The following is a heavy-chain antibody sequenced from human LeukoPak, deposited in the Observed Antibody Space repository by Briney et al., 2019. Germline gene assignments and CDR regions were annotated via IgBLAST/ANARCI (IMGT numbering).Heavy chain of an antibody. CDR2: ISSSSSYI. Sequence: PGGSLRLSCAASGFTFSSYSMNWVRQAPGKGLEWVSSISSSSSYIYYADSVKGRFTISRDNAKNSLYLQMNSLRAEDTAVYYCARLARPYYDSWSGYHHLDDYWGQGTLVTVSS. D-gene: IGHD3-3*01. CDR1: GFTFSSYS. CDR3: ARLARPYYDSWSGYHHLDDY. V-gene: IGHV3-21*01. J-gene: IGHJ4*02.